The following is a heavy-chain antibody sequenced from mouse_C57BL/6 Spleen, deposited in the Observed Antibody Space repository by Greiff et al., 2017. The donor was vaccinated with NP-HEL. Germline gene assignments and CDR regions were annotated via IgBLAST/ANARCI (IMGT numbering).Heavy chain of an antibody. CDR3: ATYDYEGFAY. CDR2: ISSGSSTI. J-gene: IGHJ3*01. V-gene: IGHV5-17*01. CDR1: GFTFSDYG. D-gene: IGHD2-4*01. Sequence: EVQVVESGGGLVKPGGSLKLSCAASGFTFSDYGMHWVRQAPEKGLEWVAYISSGSSTIYYADTVKGRFTISRDNAKNTLFLQMTSLRSEDTAMYYCATYDYEGFAYWGQGTLVTVSA.